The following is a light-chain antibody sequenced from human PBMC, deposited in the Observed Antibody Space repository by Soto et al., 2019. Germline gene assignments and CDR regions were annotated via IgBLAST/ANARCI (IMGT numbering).Light chain of an antibody. V-gene: IGKV3-15*01. CDR3: QQYNTWPRT. CDR1: QSGSSN. J-gene: IGKJ3*01. Sequence: EIVMTQSPATLSVSPGERATLSCRASQSGSSNLAWYQHNPGQAPRLLINWASTRATVSPAMFSGSGSGTEFTLTISSLQSEDSAVYYCQQYNTWPRTFGLGTKVDIK. CDR2: WAS.